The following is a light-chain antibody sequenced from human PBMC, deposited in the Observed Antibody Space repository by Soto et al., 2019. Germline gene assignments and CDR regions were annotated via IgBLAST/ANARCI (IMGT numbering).Light chain of an antibody. CDR2: AAS. CDR1: QGIGKY. CDR3: QKYNSAPFT. V-gene: IGKV1-27*01. Sequence: DTQIIQSPSSLSASVGDTVTISCRASQGIGKYLVWCQQKPGKVPRVLIYAASTLQSGVSSRFRGSASGTDFTLTISSLQPEDVATYYCQKYNSAPFTFGPGTKLXIK. J-gene: IGKJ3*01.